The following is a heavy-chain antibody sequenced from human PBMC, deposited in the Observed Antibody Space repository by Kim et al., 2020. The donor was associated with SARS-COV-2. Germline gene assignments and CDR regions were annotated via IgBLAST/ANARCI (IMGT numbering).Heavy chain of an antibody. CDR1: GFTFSLYS. CDR3: ARDGRRDGYLYGGNYDYGLDV. D-gene: IGHD3-16*01. V-gene: IGHV3-21*01. J-gene: IGHJ6*02. Sequence: GGSLRLSCAASGFTFSLYSMNWVRQAPGKGLEWVSSITSSSSYINFADSVKGRFTISRDNARNSLYLQMNSLRAEDTAIYYCARDGRRDGYLYGGNYDYGLDVWGRGTTVTVSS. CDR2: ITSSSSYI.